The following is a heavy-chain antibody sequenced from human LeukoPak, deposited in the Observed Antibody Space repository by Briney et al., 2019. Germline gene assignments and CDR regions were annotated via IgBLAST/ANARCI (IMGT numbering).Heavy chain of an antibody. CDR3: AKGPRILYYNWFDP. J-gene: IGHJ5*02. CDR1: GFTFSSYG. CDR2: ISGSGGST. Sequence: GGSLRLSCAASGFTFSSYGMSWVRQAPGKGLEWVSAISGSGGSTYYADSVKGRFTISRDNSKNTLYLQMNSLRAEDTAVYYCAKGPRILYYNWFDPWGQGTLVTVSS. V-gene: IGHV3-23*01. D-gene: IGHD2-15*01.